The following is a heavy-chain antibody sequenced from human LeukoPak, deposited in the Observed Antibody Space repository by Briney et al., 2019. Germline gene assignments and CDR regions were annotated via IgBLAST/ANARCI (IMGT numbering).Heavy chain of an antibody. CDR1: EYTFIEHY. D-gene: IGHD3-9*01. V-gene: IGHV1-2*02. CDR3: ARDGLRYFLSGGRYDGLDV. Sequence: ASMKVSCKTSEYTFIEHYIHWVRQAPGQGFEWIGWINPNSGGANYAQKFQGRVTMTRDTSISTAYMELTRLMSDDTAIYYCARDGLRYFLSGGRYDGLDVWGQGTTVTVSS. J-gene: IGHJ6*01. CDR2: INPNSGGA.